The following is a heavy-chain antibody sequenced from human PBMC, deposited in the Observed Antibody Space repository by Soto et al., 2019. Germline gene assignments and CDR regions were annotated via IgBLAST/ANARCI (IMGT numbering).Heavy chain of an antibody. D-gene: IGHD5-12*01. CDR3: ARDANSGYVAWYFDY. Sequence: GGSLRLSCAASGFTFSSYWMSWVRQAPGKGLEWVSYISSSSSTIYYADSVKGRFTISRDNAKNSLYLQMNSLRAEDTAVYYCARDANSGYVAWYFDYWGQGTLVTVSS. CDR2: ISSSSSTI. J-gene: IGHJ4*02. CDR1: GFTFSSYW. V-gene: IGHV3-48*01.